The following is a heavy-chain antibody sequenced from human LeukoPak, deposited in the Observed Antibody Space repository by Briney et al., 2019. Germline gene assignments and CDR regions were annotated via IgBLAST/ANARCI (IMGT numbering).Heavy chain of an antibody. J-gene: IGHJ4*02. CDR1: GGSISSGGYY. V-gene: IGHV4-30-2*01. CDR2: IYHSGST. CDR3: ARDLYSDVNHFDY. D-gene: IGHD4-17*01. Sequence: SQTLSLTCTVSGGSISSGGYYWSWIRQPPGKGLEWIGYIYHSGSTYYNPSLKTRVSISVDLSKNQFFLDLRSLTAADTAVYYCARDLYSDVNHFDYWGQGTLVTVYS.